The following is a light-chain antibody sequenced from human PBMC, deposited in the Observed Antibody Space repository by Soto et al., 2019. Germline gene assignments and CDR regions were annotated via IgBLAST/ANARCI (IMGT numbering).Light chain of an antibody. CDR3: SSHSRATLVV. CDR1: STDIAIYNY. J-gene: IGLJ3*02. CDR2: GVY. Sequence: QSALTQPASVSGSPGQSITISCTGTSTDIAIYNYVSWYQQHPGKAPKILLYGVYIRPSGVSNRFSGSKSGNTASLTISGLQAEDEAHYYCSSHSRATLVVFGGGTKRTVL. V-gene: IGLV2-14*01.